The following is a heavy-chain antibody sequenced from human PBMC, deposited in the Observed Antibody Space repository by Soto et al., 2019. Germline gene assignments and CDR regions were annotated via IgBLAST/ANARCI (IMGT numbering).Heavy chain of an antibody. CDR2: IYYSGST. D-gene: IGHD6-13*01. J-gene: IGHJ4*02. CDR3: ARESGQQLHY. CDR1: GGSISSYY. V-gene: IGHV4-59*01. Sequence: ASETLSLTCAVSGGSISSYYWSWIRQPPGKGLEWIGYIYYSGSTNYNPSLKSRVTISVDTSKNQFSLKLSSVTAADTAVYYCARESGQQLHYWGQGTLVTVS.